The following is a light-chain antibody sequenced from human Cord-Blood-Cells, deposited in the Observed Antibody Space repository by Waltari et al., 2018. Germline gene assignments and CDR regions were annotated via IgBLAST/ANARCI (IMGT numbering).Light chain of an antibody. V-gene: IGKV3-15*01. CDR1: QSVSST. CDR3: QQYNNWPPLT. CDR2: GAS. Sequence: EIVMTQSPATLSVSPGERATLSCRASQSVSSTLAWYHQEPGQAPRLLIYGASTRATGIPARFSGSGSGTEFTLTISSLQSEDFAVYYCQQYNNWPPLTFGGGTKVEIK. J-gene: IGKJ4*01.